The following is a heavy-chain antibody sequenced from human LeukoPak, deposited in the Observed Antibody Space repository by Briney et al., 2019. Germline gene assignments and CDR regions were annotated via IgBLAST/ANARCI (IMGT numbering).Heavy chain of an antibody. CDR1: GGTFSSYA. D-gene: IGHD3-22*01. V-gene: IGHV1-69*05. J-gene: IGHJ4*02. CDR3: ARLDSSGYSPGY. Sequence: SVKVSCKASGGTFSSYAISWVRQAPGEGLEWMGRIIPIFGTANYAQKFQGRVTITTDESTSTAYMELSSLRSEDTAVYYCARLDSSGYSPGYWGQGTLVTVSS. CDR2: IIPIFGTA.